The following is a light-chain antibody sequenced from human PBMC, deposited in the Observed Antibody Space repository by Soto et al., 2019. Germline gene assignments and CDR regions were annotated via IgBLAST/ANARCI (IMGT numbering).Light chain of an antibody. Sequence: EVVLTQSPGTLSLSPGERATLSCRASQSVSSSYLAWYQQKPGQAPRLLIYGASSRATGIPYRFSGSGSGTDFTLTISRLEPEDFAVYYCQQYKTFGQGTKVAIK. CDR1: QSVSSSY. CDR2: GAS. CDR3: QQYKT. V-gene: IGKV3-20*01. J-gene: IGKJ1*01.